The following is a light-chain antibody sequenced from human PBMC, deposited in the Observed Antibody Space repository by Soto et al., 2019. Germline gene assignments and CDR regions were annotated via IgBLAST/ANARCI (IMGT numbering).Light chain of an antibody. J-gene: IGKJ4*01. CDR3: QHYNTQSIT. CDR1: ENILKF. Sequence: DIQLIQSPSTLSASVGDRVTIRCRACENILKFLAWYQQRSGSAPNLLIYAASDLESGVPSRFSGSGSGTEFTLTIDNLQPDDSATYYCQHYNTQSITFGGGTKVDVK. CDR2: AAS. V-gene: IGKV1-5*01.